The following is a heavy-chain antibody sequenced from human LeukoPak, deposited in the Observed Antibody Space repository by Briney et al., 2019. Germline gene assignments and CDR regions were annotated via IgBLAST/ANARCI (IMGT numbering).Heavy chain of an antibody. CDR2: FYYSGTT. V-gene: IGHV4-39*07. J-gene: IGHJ2*01. D-gene: IGHD3-3*01. CDR3: ARVVLRFLEWFQVLDTPDWYFDL. CDR1: GGSISSTYY. Sequence: SETLSLTCSVSGGSISSTYYWGWIRQPPGKGLEWIGSFYYSGTTYYNPSLKSRVTISVDTSKNQFSLKLSSVTAADTAVYYCARVVLRFLEWFQVLDTPDWYFDLWGRGTLVTVSS.